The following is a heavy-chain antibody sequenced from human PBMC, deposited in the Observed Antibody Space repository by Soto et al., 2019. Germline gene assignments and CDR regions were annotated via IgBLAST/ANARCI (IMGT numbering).Heavy chain of an antibody. CDR2: IYYSGGT. CDR3: ARAMVVTQNWFDP. CDR1: GGSISSGDYY. J-gene: IGHJ5*02. Sequence: QVQLQESGPGLVKPSQTLSLTCTVSGGSISSGDYYWSSIRQPPGKGLEWIGYIYYSGGTYYNPSLESRVTISVDTSKIRFSLKLSSVTAADTAVYYCARAMVVTQNWFDPWGQGTLVTVSS. V-gene: IGHV4-30-4*01. D-gene: IGHD2-21*02.